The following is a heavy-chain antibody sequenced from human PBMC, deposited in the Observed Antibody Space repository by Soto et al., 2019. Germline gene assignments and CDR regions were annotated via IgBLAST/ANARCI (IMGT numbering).Heavy chain of an antibody. D-gene: IGHD4-17*01. CDR1: GYSFTSYW. J-gene: IGHJ6*02. Sequence: GESLKISCKGSGYSFTSYWIGWVRQMPGKGLEWMGIIYPGDSDTRYSPSFQGQVTISADKSISTAYLQWSSLKASDTAMYYCAKSTRQNGDYRTYNYYYGMDVWGQGTTVTVSS. CDR2: IYPGDSDT. CDR3: AKSTRQNGDYRTYNYYYGMDV. V-gene: IGHV5-51*01.